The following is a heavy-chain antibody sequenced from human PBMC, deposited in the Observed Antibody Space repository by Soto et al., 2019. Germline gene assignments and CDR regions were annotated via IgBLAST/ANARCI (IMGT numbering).Heavy chain of an antibody. Sequence: QITLKESGPTLVKPTQTLTLTCTFSGFSLSTSGVGVGWIRQPPGKALEWLALIYWNDDKRYSPSLQNRLTITKDTSKNQVVLTLTNMDPVDTATYYCAHTSIRGVVATSGETFDYWGQGTLVTVSS. J-gene: IGHJ4*02. CDR2: IYWNDDK. V-gene: IGHV2-5*01. CDR3: AHTSIRGVVATSGETFDY. D-gene: IGHD5-12*01. CDR1: GFSLSTSGVG.